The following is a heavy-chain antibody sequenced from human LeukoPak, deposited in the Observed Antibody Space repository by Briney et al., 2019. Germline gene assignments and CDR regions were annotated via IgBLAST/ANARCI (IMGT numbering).Heavy chain of an antibody. J-gene: IGHJ5*02. CDR3: ARSQTYYYDSSGYYWFDP. D-gene: IGHD3-22*01. V-gene: IGHV1-18*01. Sequence: GASVKVSCKASGYTFTSYGISLVRQAPGQGLEWMGWISAYNGNTNYAQKLQGRVTMTTDTSTSTAYMELRSLRSDDTAVYYCARSQTYYYDSSGYYWFDPWGQGTLVTVSS. CDR2: ISAYNGNT. CDR1: GYTFTSYG.